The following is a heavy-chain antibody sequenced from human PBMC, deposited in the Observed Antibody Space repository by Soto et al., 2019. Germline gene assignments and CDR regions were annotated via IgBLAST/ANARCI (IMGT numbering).Heavy chain of an antibody. CDR2: INPSGGST. V-gene: IGHV1-46*01. CDR3: ARGGVGATYYYYYGMDV. CDR1: GYTFTSYY. D-gene: IGHD1-26*01. Sequence: XSVKVSCKASGYTFTSYYMHWVRQAPGQGLEWMGIINPSGGSTSYAQKFQGRVTMTRDTSTSTVYMELSSLRSEDTAVYYCARGGVGATYYYYYGMDVWGQGTTVTVSS. J-gene: IGHJ6*02.